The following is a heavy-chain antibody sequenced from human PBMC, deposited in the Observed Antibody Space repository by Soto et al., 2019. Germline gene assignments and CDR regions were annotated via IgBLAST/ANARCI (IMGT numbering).Heavy chain of an antibody. CDR2: ISWNSGSI. D-gene: IGHD5-12*01. J-gene: IGHJ4*02. CDR1: GFTFDDYA. Sequence: GGSLRLSCAASGFTFDDYAMHWVRQAPGKGLEWVSGISWNSGSIGYADSVKGRFTISRDNAKNSLYLQMNSLRAEDTALYYCAKGSVNIVATYFDYWGQGTLVTVSS. V-gene: IGHV3-9*01. CDR3: AKGSVNIVATYFDY.